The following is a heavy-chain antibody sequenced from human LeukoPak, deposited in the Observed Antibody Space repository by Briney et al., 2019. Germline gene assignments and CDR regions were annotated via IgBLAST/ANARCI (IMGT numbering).Heavy chain of an antibody. CDR3: ARSFDILSGYSRSYGMDV. D-gene: IGHD3-9*01. J-gene: IGHJ6*02. CDR2: IYTSGST. Sequence: PSETLSLTCTVSGGSISSYYWSWIRQPAGKGLEWIGRIYTSGSTNYNPSLKSRVTMSVDTSKNQFSLKLSSVTAADTAVYYCARSFDILSGYSRSYGMDVWGQGTTVTVSS. V-gene: IGHV4-4*07. CDR1: GGSISSYY.